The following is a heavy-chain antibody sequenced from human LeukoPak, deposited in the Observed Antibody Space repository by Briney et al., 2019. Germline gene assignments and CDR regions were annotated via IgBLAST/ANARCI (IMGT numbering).Heavy chain of an antibody. Sequence: PGGSLRLSCAASGFTFSTYGMHWVRQAPGKGLEWVAVILNDGSSARYADSVRGRFTTSRDNSKNTLYLQMNSLRAEDTAVYYCARDSITGDNSLDYWGRGTLVTVPS. J-gene: IGHJ4*02. CDR2: ILNDGSSA. CDR1: GFTFSTYG. V-gene: IGHV3-33*05. D-gene: IGHD7-27*01. CDR3: ARDSITGDNSLDY.